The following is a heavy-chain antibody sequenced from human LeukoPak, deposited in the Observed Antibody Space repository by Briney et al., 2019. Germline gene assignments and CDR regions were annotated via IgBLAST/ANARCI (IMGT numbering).Heavy chain of an antibody. Sequence: GGSLRLSCAASGFTFSSYAMHWVRQAPGKGLEWVAVISYDGSNKYYADSVKGRFTISRDNSKNTLYLQMNSLRAEDTAVYYCARGSGSSGYVRYSDYWGQGTLVTVSS. CDR3: ARGSGSSGYVRYSDY. CDR1: GFTFSSYA. D-gene: IGHD3-22*01. J-gene: IGHJ4*02. CDR2: ISYDGSNK. V-gene: IGHV3-30-3*01.